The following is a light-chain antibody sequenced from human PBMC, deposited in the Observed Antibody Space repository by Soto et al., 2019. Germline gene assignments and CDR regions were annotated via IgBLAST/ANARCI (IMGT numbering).Light chain of an antibody. CDR1: QRLLHSDGQTY. CDR2: EVS. Sequence: DIVMTQTPLSLSVTPGQPASISCTSSQRLLHSDGQTYLFWYLQKPGQPPQLLIYEVSNRFAGVPDRFSGSGSGTDFTLKISRVEAADVGVYCCMHSIQTPYTFCQGTKLEIK. J-gene: IGKJ2*01. CDR3: MHSIQTPYT. V-gene: IGKV2D-29*01.